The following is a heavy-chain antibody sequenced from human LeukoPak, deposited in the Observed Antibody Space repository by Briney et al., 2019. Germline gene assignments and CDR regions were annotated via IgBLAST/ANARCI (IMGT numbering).Heavy chain of an antibody. CDR3: ARDKVDFWSGYYTGMQYYYYGMDV. D-gene: IGHD3-3*01. J-gene: IGHJ6*02. Sequence: PSETLSLTCTVSGDSVSNGNYYWSWLRQPPGKALEWIGYIYYTGKTYYNPSLEGRVTILVDTSRNHFSVKLSSVTAADTAVYYCARDKVDFWSGYYTGMQYYYYGMDVWGQGTTVTVSS. CDR1: GDSVSNGNYY. CDR2: IYYTGKT. V-gene: IGHV4-61*03.